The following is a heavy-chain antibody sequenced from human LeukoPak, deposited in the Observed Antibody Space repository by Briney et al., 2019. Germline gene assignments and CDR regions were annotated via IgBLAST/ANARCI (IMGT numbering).Heavy chain of an antibody. D-gene: IGHD6-13*01. J-gene: IGHJ4*02. V-gene: IGHV3-74*01. CDR1: GFTFSSHW. CDR2: INTDGSTT. CDR3: ARVLIAATGGDY. Sequence: GGSLRLSCAASGFTFSSHWMHWVRQAPGKGLVWVSRINTDGSTTSYADSMKGRFTISRDNAKNTVYLQMNSLRVDDTAVYYCARVLIAATGGDYWGQGTLVTVFS.